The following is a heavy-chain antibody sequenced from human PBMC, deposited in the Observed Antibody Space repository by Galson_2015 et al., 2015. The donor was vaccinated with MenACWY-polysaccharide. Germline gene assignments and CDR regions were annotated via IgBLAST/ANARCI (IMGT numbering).Heavy chain of an antibody. V-gene: IGHV1-3*01. CDR1: GYTFSRYP. D-gene: IGHD2/OR15-2a*01. Sequence: SVKVSCKASGYTFSRYPMHWVRQAPGQRFEWMGWITGGNGDTKYSEKLQGRVSITKDTSANTVYMELSSLTYEDTAVVYCARHVIGGGYSDYWGQGTLITVSS. J-gene: IGHJ4*02. CDR3: ARHVIGGGYSDY. CDR2: ITGGNGDT.